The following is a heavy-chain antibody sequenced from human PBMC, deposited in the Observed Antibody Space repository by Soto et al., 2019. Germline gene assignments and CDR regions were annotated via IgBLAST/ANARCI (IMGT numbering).Heavy chain of an antibody. V-gene: IGHV3-23*01. CDR1: AFTFSSYA. CDR2: VSGSGDST. J-gene: IGHJ4*02. Sequence: GGSLRLSCAASAFTFSSYAMSWVRQAPGKGLEWVSAVSGSGDSTYYADSVKDRFTISRDNSKNTLYLQMNSLRAEDTAVYYCAKGRASDCPGCTQDYWGQGTLVTVSS. CDR3: AKGRASDCPGCTQDY. D-gene: IGHD2-21*02.